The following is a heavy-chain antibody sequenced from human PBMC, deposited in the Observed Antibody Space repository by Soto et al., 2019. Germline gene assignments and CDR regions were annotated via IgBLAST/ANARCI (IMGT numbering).Heavy chain of an antibody. D-gene: IGHD4-4*01. CDR3: AKVPTGEMATVFQAFDI. CDR2: ISYSGGST. J-gene: IGHJ3*02. Sequence: HPVGSLRLSCAASGFTFSSYAMSWVRQAPGKGLEWVSSISYSGGSTYYADSVKGRFTISRDNSKSTLYLQMNSLRAEDTAVYYCAKVPTGEMATVFQAFDIWGQGTMVTVSS. V-gene: IGHV3-23*01. CDR1: GFTFSSYA.